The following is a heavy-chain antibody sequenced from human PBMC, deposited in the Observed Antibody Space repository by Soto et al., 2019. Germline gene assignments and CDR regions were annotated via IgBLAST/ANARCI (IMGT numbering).Heavy chain of an antibody. Sequence: VQLVQSGAEVKSPGASVKVSCRSSGYSFTTYGVIWVRQAPGRGLEWMGYISGYGGITHYAEKFRGRVIMTTDTSTTTAYLDLRSLRSDDTAVYYCATYYTGSGSYYRFDSWGQGTLVTVSS. V-gene: IGHV1-18*01. CDR1: GYSFTTYG. CDR3: ATYYTGSGSYYRFDS. J-gene: IGHJ4*02. D-gene: IGHD3-10*01. CDR2: ISGYGGIT.